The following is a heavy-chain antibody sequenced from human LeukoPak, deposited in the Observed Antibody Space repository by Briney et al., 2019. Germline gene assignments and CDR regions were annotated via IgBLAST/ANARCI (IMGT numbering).Heavy chain of an antibody. V-gene: IGHV4-61*01. CDR3: ARESSYYDSSGFTQAFDY. CDR1: GGSITINSHY. D-gene: IGHD3-22*01. Sequence: PSETLSLNCTVSGGSITINSHYWSWIRQPPGKGLEWIGYIYYSGSTNYNPSLKSQVTISVDTSKNQFSLKLSSVTAADTAVYYCARESSYYDSSGFTQAFDYWGQGTLVTVSP. CDR2: IYYSGST. J-gene: IGHJ4*02.